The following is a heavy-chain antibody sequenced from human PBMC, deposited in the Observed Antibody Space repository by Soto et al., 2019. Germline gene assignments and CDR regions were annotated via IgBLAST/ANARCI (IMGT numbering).Heavy chain of an antibody. CDR1: GFNVGNYY. CDR2: TYTDGRT. D-gene: IGHD3-3*01. CDR3: AKSPRKFGEVYFDY. V-gene: IGHV3-53*01. Sequence: EVQLVESGGGLIQPGGSLRLSCAASGFNVGNYYMSWVRQAPGKGLEWVSVTYTDGRTYYADSVTGRFTISRDNANSVVSLEMNSLRADDSAVYYCAKSPRKFGEVYFDYWGQGTQVTVSS. J-gene: IGHJ4*02.